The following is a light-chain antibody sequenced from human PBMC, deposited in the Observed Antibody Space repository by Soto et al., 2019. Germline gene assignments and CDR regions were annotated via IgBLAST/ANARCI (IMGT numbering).Light chain of an antibody. V-gene: IGLV1-47*01. J-gene: IGLJ3*02. CDR3: SAWDYSLTGRV. Sequence: QSVLTQPPSASGTPGQRVTISCSGTRSNVGVNSVSWYQQVPGTAPKLLVYENDQRPSGVPARFSASKSGTSASLAISGLRSDDEADYYSSAWDYSLTGRVFGGGTKLTVL. CDR1: RSNVGVNS. CDR2: END.